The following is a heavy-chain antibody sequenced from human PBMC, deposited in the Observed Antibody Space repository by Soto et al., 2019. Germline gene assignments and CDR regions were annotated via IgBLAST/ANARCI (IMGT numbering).Heavy chain of an antibody. Sequence: PGGSLRLSCAASGFSFSSYAMSWVRQAPGKGLEWVSAISGSGGSTYYADSVKGRFTISRDNSKNTLYLQMNSLRAEDTAVYYCAKDRVGASYGESPNDAFDIWGQGTMVTVSS. CDR2: ISGSGGST. CDR1: GFSFSSYA. CDR3: AKDRVGASYGESPNDAFDI. V-gene: IGHV3-23*01. J-gene: IGHJ3*02. D-gene: IGHD1-26*01.